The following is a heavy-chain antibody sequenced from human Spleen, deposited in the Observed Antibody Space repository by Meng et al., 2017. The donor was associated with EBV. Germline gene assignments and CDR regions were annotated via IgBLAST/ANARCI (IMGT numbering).Heavy chain of an antibody. D-gene: IGHD4-17*01. V-gene: IGHV1-8*01. CDR2: MNPSSGNT. CDR3: ARSRYGEYDK. Sequence: QGQLVQSGAEVKKPGASVKASCKTSGYTFTNYDINWVRQATGQGLEWMGWMNPSSGNTGSTQKFQGRVSMTRDTSIGTAYMELRSLRSDDTAVYYCARSRYGEYDKWGQGTLVTVSS. CDR1: GYTFTNYD. J-gene: IGHJ4*02.